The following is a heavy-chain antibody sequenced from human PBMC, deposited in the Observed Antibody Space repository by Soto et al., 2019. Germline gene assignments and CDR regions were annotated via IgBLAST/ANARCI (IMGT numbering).Heavy chain of an antibody. D-gene: IGHD3-3*01. Sequence: SETLSLTCTVSGGSISSSSYYWGWIRQPPGKGLEWIGSIYYSGSTYYNPSLKSRVTISVDTSKNQFSLKLSSVTAADTAVYYCARRGFLEWSDWFDPWGQGTLVTVSS. CDR1: GGSISSSSYY. CDR3: ARRGFLEWSDWFDP. CDR2: IYYSGST. V-gene: IGHV4-39*01. J-gene: IGHJ5*02.